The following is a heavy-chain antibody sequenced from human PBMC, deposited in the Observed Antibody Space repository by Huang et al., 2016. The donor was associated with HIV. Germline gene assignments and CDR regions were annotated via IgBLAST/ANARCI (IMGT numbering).Heavy chain of an antibody. CDR2: IRFDGGNK. D-gene: IGHD2-21*02. J-gene: IGHJ4*02. CDR1: RFSFSHYG. CDR3: ATDLGGYSFDY. V-gene: IGHV3-30*02. Sequence: QEQLVESGGGVVQPGGSLRLSCATSRFSFSHYGMTWVRQAPGKGLEWVAFIRFDGGNKHYADSAKGRFTISRDNSKKMLFLEMNSLRGDDTAFYYCATDLGGYSFDYWGQGALVSVSS.